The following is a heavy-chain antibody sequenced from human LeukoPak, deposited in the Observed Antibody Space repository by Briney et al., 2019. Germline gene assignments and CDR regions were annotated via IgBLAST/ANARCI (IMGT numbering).Heavy chain of an antibody. CDR2: ISGSGGST. CDR3: AKDIVVVRDIYYYGMDV. V-gene: IGHV3-23*01. J-gene: IGHJ6*04. D-gene: IGHD2-15*01. CDR1: GFTFSSYA. Sequence: GGSLRLSCAASGFTFSSYAMSWVRQAPGKGLEWVSAISGSGGSTYYADSVKGRFTISRDNSKNTRYLQMNSLRAEDTAVYYCAKDIVVVRDIYYYGMDVWGKGTTVTVSS.